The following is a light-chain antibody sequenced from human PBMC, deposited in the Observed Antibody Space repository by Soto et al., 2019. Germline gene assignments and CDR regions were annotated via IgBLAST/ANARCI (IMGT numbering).Light chain of an antibody. CDR2: DAS. J-gene: IGKJ1*01. CDR3: QQYSSFWT. V-gene: IGKV1-5*01. Sequence: DIQMTQSPSTLSASVRDRVTITCRASQSVSSWLAWYQQKPGKAPKLLIYDASTLESGVPSRFSGSGSGTEFTLTISCLQPDDFATYYCQQYSSFWTFGQGTKVDIK. CDR1: QSVSSW.